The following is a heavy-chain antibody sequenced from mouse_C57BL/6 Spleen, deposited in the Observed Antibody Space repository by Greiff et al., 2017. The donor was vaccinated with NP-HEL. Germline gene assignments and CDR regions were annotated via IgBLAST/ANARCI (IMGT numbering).Heavy chain of an antibody. D-gene: IGHD2-3*01. Sequence: VQLQESGPGLVAPSQSLSITCTVSGFSLTSYAISWVRQPPGKGLEWLGVIWTGGGTNYNSALKSRLSISKDNSKSQVFLKMNSLQTDDTARYYCARNSRDGYLYAMDYWGQGTSVTVSS. CDR2: IWTGGGT. V-gene: IGHV2-9-1*01. J-gene: IGHJ4*01. CDR1: GFSLTSYA. CDR3: ARNSRDGYLYAMDY.